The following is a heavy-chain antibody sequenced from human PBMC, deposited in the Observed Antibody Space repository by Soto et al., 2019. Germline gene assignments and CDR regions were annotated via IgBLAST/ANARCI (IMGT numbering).Heavy chain of an antibody. J-gene: IGHJ2*01. CDR1: GGSISSGGYY. CDR3: ARDRRGGWYFDL. CDR2: IYYSGST. V-gene: IGHV4-31*03. Sequence: QVQLQESGPGLVKPSQTLSLTCTVSGGSISSGGYYWSWIRQHPGKGLEWIGYIYYSGSTYYNPSLKSRVTISVDTSKHQFSLKLSSVTAAYTAVYYCARDRRGGWYFDLWGRGTLVTVSS. D-gene: IGHD5-12*01.